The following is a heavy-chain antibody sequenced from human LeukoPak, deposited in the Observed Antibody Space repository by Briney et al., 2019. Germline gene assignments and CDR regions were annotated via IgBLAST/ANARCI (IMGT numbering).Heavy chain of an antibody. CDR1: GGTFSSYA. D-gene: IGHD2-15*01. V-gene: IGHV1-69*04. J-gene: IGHJ6*02. CDR3: ARDSGRYCSGGSCSTAYYHGMDV. Sequence: ASVKVSCKASGGTFSSYAISWVRQAPGQVLVWMGRIIPILGIANYAQKFQGRVTITADKSTSTAYMELSSLRSEDTAVYYCARDSGRYCSGGSCSTAYYHGMDVWGQGTTVTVSS. CDR2: IIPILGIA.